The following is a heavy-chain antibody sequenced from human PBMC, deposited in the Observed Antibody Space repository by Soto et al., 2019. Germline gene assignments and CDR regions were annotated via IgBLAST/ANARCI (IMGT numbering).Heavy chain of an antibody. Sequence: PKGALSGKCTVFGDSSSSYYWSWIRQPPGKGLERIGYIYYSGSTYYNPSLKSRVTISVDTSKNQFSLKLSSVTAADTAVYYCASHYDFWSGYFDYWGQGTLVTVSS. D-gene: IGHD3-3*01. CDR1: GDSSSSYY. CDR2: IYYSGST. V-gene: IGHV4-59*08. CDR3: ASHYDFWSGYFDY. J-gene: IGHJ4*02.